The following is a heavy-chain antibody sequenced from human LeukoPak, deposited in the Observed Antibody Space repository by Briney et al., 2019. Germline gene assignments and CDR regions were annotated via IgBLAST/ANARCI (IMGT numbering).Heavy chain of an antibody. CDR1: GYTFTNYY. CDR2: IDPNSGGT. CDR3: ARDLRSGNYPAPFDF. J-gene: IGHJ4*02. V-gene: IGHV1-2*02. Sequence: ASVKVSCKGSGYTFTNYYIHWVRQAPGQGLEWIGWIDPNSGGTSYSQNFQGRVTMTRDTSITTAYMELSRLRSDDTAVYYCARDLRSGNYPAPFDFWGQGTLVTVSS. D-gene: IGHD1-26*01.